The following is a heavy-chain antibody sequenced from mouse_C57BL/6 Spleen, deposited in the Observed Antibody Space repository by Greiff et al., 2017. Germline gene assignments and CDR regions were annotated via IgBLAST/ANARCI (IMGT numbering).Heavy chain of an antibody. J-gene: IGHJ1*03. CDR1: GYTFTDYE. Sequence: QVQLQQSGAELVRPGASVTLSCKASGYTFTDYEMHWVKQTPVHGLEWIGAIDPETGGTAYNQKFKGKAILTADKSSSTAYMELHSLTSEDSAVYNWTRRDGYYGYCDVWGTGTTGTVSS. D-gene: IGHD2-3*01. CDR3: TRRDGYYGYCDV. V-gene: IGHV1-15*01. CDR2: IDPETGGT.